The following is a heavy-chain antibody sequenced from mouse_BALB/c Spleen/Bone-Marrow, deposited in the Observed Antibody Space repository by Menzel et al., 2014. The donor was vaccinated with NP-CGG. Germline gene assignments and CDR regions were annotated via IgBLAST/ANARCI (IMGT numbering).Heavy chain of an antibody. J-gene: IGHJ4*01. CDR2: IDPENGDT. Sequence: EVKLVESGAELVRPGASVKLSCTASGFNIKDYYMHWVKPRPEQGLEWIGWIDPENGDTEYAPKFQGKATRTADTPSNTGCLQLDSLRSDGASVYYCNAREAMDYWGQGTSVTVSS. CDR3: NAREAMDY. CDR1: GFNIKDYY. V-gene: IGHV14-4*02.